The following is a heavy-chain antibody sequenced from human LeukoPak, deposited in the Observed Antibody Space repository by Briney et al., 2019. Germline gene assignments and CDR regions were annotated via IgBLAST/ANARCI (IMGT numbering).Heavy chain of an antibody. CDR3: ARDNYGSGSYSWSKRLDY. D-gene: IGHD3-10*01. V-gene: IGHV3-48*01. CDR1: GFTFSHHN. J-gene: IGHJ4*02. CDR2: ISSSGNTI. Sequence: PGGSLRLSCAASGFTFSHHNMNWVRQVPGKGLESVSYISSSGNTIYCADSVKGRFTISRDNAHGSLYLQMNSLRAEDTAVYYCARDNYGSGSYSWSKRLDYWGQGTLVTVSS.